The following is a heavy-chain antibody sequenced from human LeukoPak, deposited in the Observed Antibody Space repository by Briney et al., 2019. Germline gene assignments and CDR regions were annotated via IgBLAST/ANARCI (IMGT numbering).Heavy chain of an antibody. D-gene: IGHD3-9*01. CDR3: VIWGDYDVLTGYYVPDY. Sequence: QPGASLRLSCVASGFTFSNYAMSWVHQAPGKGLEWVSAITGSGTNRYYADSLKGRFTTSRDNSKNTVFLQMNSLRHEDTAIYYCVIWGDYDVLTGYYVPDYWGQGTLVTVAS. V-gene: IGHV3-23*01. J-gene: IGHJ4*02. CDR2: ITGSGTNR. CDR1: GFTFSNYA.